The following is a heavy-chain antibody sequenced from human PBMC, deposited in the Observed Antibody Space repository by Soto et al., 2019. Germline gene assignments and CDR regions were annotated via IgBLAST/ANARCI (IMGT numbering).Heavy chain of an antibody. CDR3: ARRRAYDILTGYPDY. CDR2: ISGSGGST. V-gene: IGHV3-23*01. Sequence: GGALGLSCAASGFTFSSYAMSWVRQAPGKGLEWVSAISGSGGSTYYADSVKGRFTISRDNSKNTLYLQMNSLRAEDTAVYYCARRRAYDILTGYPDYWGQGTLVPVSS. J-gene: IGHJ4*02. CDR1: GFTFSSYA. D-gene: IGHD3-9*01.